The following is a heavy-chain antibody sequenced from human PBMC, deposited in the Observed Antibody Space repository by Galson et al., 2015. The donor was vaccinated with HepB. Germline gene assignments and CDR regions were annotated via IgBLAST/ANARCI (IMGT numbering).Heavy chain of an antibody. V-gene: IGHV1-69*05. Sequence: SVTVSCKASGGTFSSYAISWVRQAPGQGLEWMGGIIPIFGTANYAQKFQGRVTMTRDTSISTAYMELSRLRSDDTAVYYCAREYTYGFFSDYWGQGTLVTVSS. CDR1: GGTFSSYA. CDR3: AREYTYGFFSDY. D-gene: IGHD3-10*01. CDR2: IIPIFGTA. J-gene: IGHJ4*02.